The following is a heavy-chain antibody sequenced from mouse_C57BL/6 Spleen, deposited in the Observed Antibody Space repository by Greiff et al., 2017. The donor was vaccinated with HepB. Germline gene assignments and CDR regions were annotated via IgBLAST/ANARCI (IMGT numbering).Heavy chain of an antibody. CDR1: GFTFSSYG. V-gene: IGHV5-6*01. Sequence: EVKVVESGGDLVKPGGSLKLSCAASGFTFSSYGMSWVRQTPDKRLEWVATISSGGSYTYYPDSVKGRFTISRDNAKNTLYLQMSSLKSEDTAMYYCARLAYAMDYWGQGTSVTVSS. CDR2: ISSGGSYT. CDR3: ARLAYAMDY. J-gene: IGHJ4*01.